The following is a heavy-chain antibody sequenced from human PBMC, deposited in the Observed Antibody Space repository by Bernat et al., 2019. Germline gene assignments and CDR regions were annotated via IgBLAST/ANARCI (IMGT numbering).Heavy chain of an antibody. J-gene: IGHJ2*01. CDR3: ANITVAGHWYFDL. CDR2: ISNSGGLT. D-gene: IGHD6-19*01. CDR1: GFTFSTYG. Sequence: EVQLVESGGGLVQPGGSLRLSCVASGFTFSTYGMSWVRQAPGKGPEWVSSISNSGGLTYYVDSVKGRFTVSRDNSKNTLYLQMNSLRAEDTAVYYCANITVAGHWYFDLWGRGTLVTVSS. V-gene: IGHV3-23*04.